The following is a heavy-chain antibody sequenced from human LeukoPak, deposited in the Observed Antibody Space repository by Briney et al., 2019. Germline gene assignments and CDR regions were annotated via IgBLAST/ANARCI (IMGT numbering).Heavy chain of an antibody. V-gene: IGHV3-23*01. CDR2: LSGSGSRT. Sequence: GGSLRLSCAASGFTFSSYGLSWVRQAPGKGLEWVSSLSGSGSRTYYADSVKGRFTVSRDNSKNTLYLQMSSLRAEDTAVYYCAKTNAPYSSSGDNSPAAFDIWGQGTMVTVSS. D-gene: IGHD6-13*01. CDR3: AKTNAPYSSSGDNSPAAFDI. J-gene: IGHJ3*02. CDR1: GFTFSSYG.